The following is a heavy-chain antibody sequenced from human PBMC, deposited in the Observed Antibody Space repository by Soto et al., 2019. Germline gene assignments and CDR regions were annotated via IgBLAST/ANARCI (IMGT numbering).Heavy chain of an antibody. D-gene: IGHD6-13*01. Sequence: QVQLVEFGGGVVQPGGSLRLSCAASGFSFSAYGMHWVRQSPGKGLEWVAVVSYDGSKKYYLDSVKGRFTISRDNSQNTLFLQMNTLRPEDSALYYCAKLDTSGDMPTMAAAETHWGQGTLVTVSS. CDR3: AKLDTSGDMPTMAAAETH. J-gene: IGHJ1*01. CDR2: VSYDGSKK. CDR1: GFSFSAYG. V-gene: IGHV3-30*18.